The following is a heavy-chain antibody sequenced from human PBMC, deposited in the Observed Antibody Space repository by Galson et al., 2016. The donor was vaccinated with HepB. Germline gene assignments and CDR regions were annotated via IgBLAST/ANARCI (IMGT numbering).Heavy chain of an antibody. J-gene: IGHJ5*02. CDR1: GFTFSCYT. Sequence: SLRLSCAASGFTFSCYTMNWVRQAPGKGLEWVSSISGSSSYTYYADSVKGRFTISRDNAQNSLYLQMNSLRAEDTAVYYCARGWEVIAGTGSRWFDPWGQGTLVTVSS. V-gene: IGHV3-21*01. CDR2: ISGSSSYT. D-gene: IGHD6-19*01. CDR3: ARGWEVIAGTGSRWFDP.